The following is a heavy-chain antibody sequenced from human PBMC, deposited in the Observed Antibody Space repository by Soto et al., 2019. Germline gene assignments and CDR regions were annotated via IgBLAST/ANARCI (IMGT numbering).Heavy chain of an antibody. V-gene: IGHV1-69*12. CDR2: IIPILPTP. J-gene: IGHJ6*02. CDR3: AKDKDRQQLGGNYYYVMDV. CDR1: GGTFRTNA. D-gene: IGHD3-10*01. Sequence: QVQLVQSGAEVKKPGCSVKISCKASGGTFRTNAFSWVRQAPGQGLEWMGGIIPILPTPDYPQKFQGRVTITADESTTTTYMGLSSLRSEDTATYYCAKDKDRQQLGGNYYYVMDVWGQGTTVTVSS.